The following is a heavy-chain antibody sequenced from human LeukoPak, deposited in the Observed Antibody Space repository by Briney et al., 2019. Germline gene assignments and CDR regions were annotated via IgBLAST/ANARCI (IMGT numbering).Heavy chain of an antibody. CDR3: AKPSTAGPRPYYYYYTDV. J-gene: IGHJ6*03. CDR1: GFIFSSYG. CDR2: IRYDGSNQ. V-gene: IGHV3-30*02. Sequence: PGGSLRLSCAASGFIFSSYGMHWVRQAPGKGLEWVAFIRYDGSNQYYADSVKGRFTISRDISKNTLYLQMNSLRTEDTAVYYCAKPSTAGPRPYYYYYTDVWGKGTTVTISS. D-gene: IGHD6-19*01.